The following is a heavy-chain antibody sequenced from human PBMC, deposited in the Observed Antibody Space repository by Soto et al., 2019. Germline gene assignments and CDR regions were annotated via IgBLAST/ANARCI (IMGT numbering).Heavy chain of an antibody. J-gene: IGHJ4*02. V-gene: IGHV3-7*01. Sequence: GGSLRLSCAASGFTFSTSWMNWVRQAPGKGLEWVAGIKEDGSEKYYVDSVKGRSTISKDNAENSLELHMSRLRVEDTAVYYSVRARGYNAFDYWGLGTLVTVSS. CDR2: IKEDGSEK. D-gene: IGHD5-18*01. CDR1: GFTFSTSW. CDR3: VRARGYNAFDY.